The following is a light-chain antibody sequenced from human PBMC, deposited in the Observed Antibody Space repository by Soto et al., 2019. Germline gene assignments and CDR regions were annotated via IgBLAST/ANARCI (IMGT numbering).Light chain of an antibody. CDR1: SSDVGGYNY. V-gene: IGLV2-11*01. J-gene: IGLJ1*01. Sequence: QSALTQPRSVSGSPGQSVTISCTGTSSDVGGYNYVSWYQQHPGKAPKLMIYDVSKRPSGVPDLFSGSKSGNTASLTISGFQAEDEADYYCCSYAGSYAYLFGTGTKVTVL. CDR2: DVS. CDR3: CSYAGSYAYL.